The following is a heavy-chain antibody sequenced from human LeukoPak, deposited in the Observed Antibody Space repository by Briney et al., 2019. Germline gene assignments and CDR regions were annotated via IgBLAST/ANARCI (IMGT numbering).Heavy chain of an antibody. J-gene: IGHJ3*02. V-gene: IGHV3-30-3*01. CDR3: ARSYSGSYRDAFDI. D-gene: IGHD1-26*01. Sequence: SGGSLRLSCAASGFTFSSFAMHWVRQAPGKGLEWVAVISYDGSNKYYADSVKGRFTISRDNSKNTVYLQMDSLRAEDTAVYYCARSYSGSYRDAFDIWGQGTMVTVSS. CDR1: GFTFSSFA. CDR2: ISYDGSNK.